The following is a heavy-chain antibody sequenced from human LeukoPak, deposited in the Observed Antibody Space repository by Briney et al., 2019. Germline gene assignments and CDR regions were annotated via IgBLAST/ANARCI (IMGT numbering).Heavy chain of an antibody. CDR3: AKSRITMVRGVIYAFDI. CDR1: GFTFSSSA. V-gene: IGHV3-23*01. J-gene: IGHJ3*02. CDR2: ISGSGGST. Sequence: GGSLRLSCAASGFTFSSSAMSWVRQAPGKGLEWVSSISGSGGSTYYADSVKGRFTISRDNSKNTLYLQMNSLRAEDTAVYYCAKSRITMVRGVIYAFDIWGQGTMVTISS. D-gene: IGHD3-10*01.